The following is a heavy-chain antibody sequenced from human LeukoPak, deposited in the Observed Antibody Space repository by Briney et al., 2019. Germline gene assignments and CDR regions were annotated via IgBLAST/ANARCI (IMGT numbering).Heavy chain of an antibody. Sequence: ASVKVSCKASGYTFTSYGISWVRQAPGQGLEWMGWISAYNGNTNYAQKLQDRVTLTTDTSTATAYMELRNLRSDDTAVYYCARRWSSGWYGDYWGQGTLVTVSS. D-gene: IGHD6-19*01. V-gene: IGHV1-18*01. CDR1: GYTFTSYG. CDR3: ARRWSSGWYGDY. CDR2: ISAYNGNT. J-gene: IGHJ4*02.